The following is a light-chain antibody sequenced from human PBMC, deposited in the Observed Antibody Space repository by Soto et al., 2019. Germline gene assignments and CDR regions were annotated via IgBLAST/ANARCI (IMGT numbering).Light chain of an antibody. V-gene: IGLV2-14*01. CDR2: EVP. J-gene: IGLJ1*01. CDR3: PSYRLTNIYV. CDR1: SSHVGDYNS. Sequence: QSVLTEPASLSASPGQSITISCTASSSHVGDYNSVSWYQQHTGKAPKLIIYEVPIRISGVPNRLSGSTSGKTASLTISGLKAEDVADYYCPSYRLTNIYVFGTGTKVHVL.